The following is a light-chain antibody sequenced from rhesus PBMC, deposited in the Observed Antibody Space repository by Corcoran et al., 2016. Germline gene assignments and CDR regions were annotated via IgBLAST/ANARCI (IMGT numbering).Light chain of an antibody. CDR1: QGINKE. CDR2: ASS. CDR3: LQDYTTPFT. V-gene: IGKV1-94*01. Sequence: DIQMTQSPSSLSASVGDRVTVTCRASQGINKELSWYQQKPGKAPTLLIYASSTLQTGVSPRFSGRGSGTDFTLTISSLQPEDVATYYCLQDYTTPFTFGPGTKLDIK. J-gene: IGKJ3*01.